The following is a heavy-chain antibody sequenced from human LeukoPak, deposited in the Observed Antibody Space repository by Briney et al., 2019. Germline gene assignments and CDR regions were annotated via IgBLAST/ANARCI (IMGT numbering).Heavy chain of an antibody. D-gene: IGHD3-22*01. J-gene: IGHJ4*02. V-gene: IGHV3-48*01. CDR1: GFTFSSNS. Sequence: GGSLRLSCAASGFTFSSNSMNWVRQAPGKGLEWVSYISSSSTTIYYADSVTGRFTISRDNAKNPLYLQMNSLRVEDTAVYYCATPYDPRSYWGQGTLVTVSS. CDR3: ATPYDPRSY. CDR2: ISSSSTTI.